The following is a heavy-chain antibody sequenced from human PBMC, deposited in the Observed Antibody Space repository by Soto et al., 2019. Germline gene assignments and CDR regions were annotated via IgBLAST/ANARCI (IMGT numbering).Heavy chain of an antibody. D-gene: IGHD3-22*01. CDR2: INGDGSQT. CDR3: VRGADYYDTSGSWTFDY. Sequence: GGSLRLSCAASGFTFSTHWMHWVRQAPGKGLVWVSRINGDGSQTTYADSVKGRLTISRDNAKKTLYLQMNSLRAEDTAVYYCVRGADYYDTSGSWTFDYWGQGTVVTVSS. J-gene: IGHJ4*02. V-gene: IGHV3-74*01. CDR1: GFTFSTHW.